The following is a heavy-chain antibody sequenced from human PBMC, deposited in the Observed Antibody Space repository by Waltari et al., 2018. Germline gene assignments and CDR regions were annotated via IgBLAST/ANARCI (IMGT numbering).Heavy chain of an antibody. CDR2: ISWKCGSI. V-gene: IGHV3-9*03. J-gene: IGHJ3*02. D-gene: IGHD2-15*01. Sequence: EVQLVESGGGLVQPGRSLRLSCAASGFTFDDYAMHWVRQAPGKGLEWVSGISWKCGSIAYAYSMKCRFTISRENAKNSLYLQMNSLRAEDMALYYCAKALDCSGGSCYPLGHAFDIWGQGTMVTVSS. CDR1: GFTFDDYA. CDR3: AKALDCSGGSCYPLGHAFDI.